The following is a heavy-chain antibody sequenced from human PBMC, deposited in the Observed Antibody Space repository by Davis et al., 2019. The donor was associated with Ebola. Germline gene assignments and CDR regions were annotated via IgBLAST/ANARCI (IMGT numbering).Heavy chain of an antibody. Sequence: PGGSLRLSCTVSGGPIRSSSYNWGWTRQPQGKGLEWIGSIYYSGSTYYTPSLKSRFTISVDTSKNQFSLKLSSVTAADTAVYYCARRRSLPFDYWGQGTLVTVSS. CDR3: ARRRSLPFDY. V-gene: IGHV4-39*01. CDR1: GGPIRSSSYN. D-gene: IGHD1-26*01. CDR2: IYYSGST. J-gene: IGHJ4*02.